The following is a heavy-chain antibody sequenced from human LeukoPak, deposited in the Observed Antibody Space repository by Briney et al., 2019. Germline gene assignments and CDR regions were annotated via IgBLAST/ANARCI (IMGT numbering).Heavy chain of an antibody. V-gene: IGHV4-4*02. CDR2: VSLSGLT. CDR1: GGSITSTNW. D-gene: IGHD2-8*01. J-gene: IGHJ4*02. CDR3: SRENGAFSPFGY. Sequence: ASETLSLTCGVSGGSITSTNWWCWVRQPPGQGLEWIGEVSLSGLTNYNPSLSSRVIMALDTSKNHLSLHLTSVTAADTAVYYCSRENGAFSPFGYWGQGYLVTVLS.